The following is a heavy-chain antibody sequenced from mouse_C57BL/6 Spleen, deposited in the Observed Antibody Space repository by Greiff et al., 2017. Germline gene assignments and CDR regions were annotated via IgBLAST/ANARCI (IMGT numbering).Heavy chain of an antibody. D-gene: IGHD1-1*01. CDR3: ARRGFTTVVATDY. CDR1: GYSITSGYY. V-gene: IGHV3-6*01. J-gene: IGHJ2*01. CDR2: ISYDGSN. Sequence: VQLKESGPGLVKPSQSLSLTCSVTGYSITSGYYWNWIRQFPGNKLEWMGYISYDGSNNYNPSLKNRISITRDTSKNQFFLKLNSVTTEDTATYYCARRGFTTVVATDYWGQGTTLTVSS.